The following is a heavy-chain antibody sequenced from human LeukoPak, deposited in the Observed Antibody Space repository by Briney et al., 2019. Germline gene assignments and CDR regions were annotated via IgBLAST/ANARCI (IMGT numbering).Heavy chain of an antibody. J-gene: IGHJ5*02. CDR1: GFTLSNYW. D-gene: IGHD6-6*01. V-gene: IGHV3-7*01. CDR3: ATSTYSSSPS. CDR2: INEDASKK. Sequence: GGSLRLSCAASGFTLSNYWMIWVRQAPGKGLEWVANINEDASKKYYVDSVEGRFTISRDDAKNSLYLQMNRLRAEDTAMYYCATSTYSSSPSWGQGTLVTVSS.